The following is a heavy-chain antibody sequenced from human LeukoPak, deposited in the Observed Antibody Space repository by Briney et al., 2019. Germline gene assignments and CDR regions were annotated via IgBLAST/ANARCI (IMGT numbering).Heavy chain of an antibody. CDR1: VHPFYKYG. J-gene: IGHJ4*02. CDR2: VSVYNRNT. D-gene: IGHD3-16*01. Sequence: ASVKVSCKVSVHPFYKYGINWVRQAPGQGLEWLGWVSVYNRNTNNVQTLQCRLTMTTEVSTSTAYMDLRSLRSDDTAVYYCAGNYEGQGVVAAHWGQGTLVTVSS. CDR3: AGNYEGQGVVAAH. V-gene: IGHV1-18*01.